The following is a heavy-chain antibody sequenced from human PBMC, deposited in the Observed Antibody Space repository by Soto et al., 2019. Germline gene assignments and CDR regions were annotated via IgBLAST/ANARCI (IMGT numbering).Heavy chain of an antibody. CDR2: IVVGSGNT. Sequence: SVKVSCKASGFTFTSSAVQWVRQARGQRLEWIGWIVVGSGNTNYAQKFQERVTITRDMSTSTAYMELSSLRSEDTAVYYCAAVPVNTIFGVAHFDYWGQGTLVTVSS. J-gene: IGHJ4*02. V-gene: IGHV1-58*01. CDR3: AAVPVNTIFGVAHFDY. D-gene: IGHD3-3*01. CDR1: GFTFTSSA.